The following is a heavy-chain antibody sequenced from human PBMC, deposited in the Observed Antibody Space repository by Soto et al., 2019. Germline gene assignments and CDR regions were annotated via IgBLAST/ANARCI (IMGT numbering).Heavy chain of an antibody. V-gene: IGHV3-30*18. D-gene: IGHD1-1*01. CDR2: ISYDGNVA. Sequence: QVQLVESGGGVVQPGRSLRLSCAASGFTFSSYGMHWVRQAPGKGLELVTVISYDGNVAYYADSVKGRFNISRDNSKNTLYLQMNSLRTEYTAMYYCAKEGPITNWYFDYWGQGTLVTVSS. CDR1: GFTFSSYG. J-gene: IGHJ4*02. CDR3: AKEGPITNWYFDY.